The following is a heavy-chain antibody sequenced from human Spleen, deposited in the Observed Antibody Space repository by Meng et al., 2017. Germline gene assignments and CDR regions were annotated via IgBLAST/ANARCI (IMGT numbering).Heavy chain of an antibody. CDR2: IYYSGST. D-gene: IGHD3-22*01. CDR3: ARDPTPMIVVANYYYYGMDV. V-gene: IGHV4-59*01. J-gene: IGHJ6*02. Sequence: SETLSLTCTVSGGSISSYYWSWIRQPPGKGLEWIGYIYYSGSTNYNPSLKSRVTISVDTSKNQFSLKLRSVTAADTAVYYCARDPTPMIVVANYYYYGMDVWGQGTTVTVSS. CDR1: GGSISSYY.